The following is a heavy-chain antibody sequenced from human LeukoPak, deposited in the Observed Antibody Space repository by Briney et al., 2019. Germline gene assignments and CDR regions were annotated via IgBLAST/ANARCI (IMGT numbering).Heavy chain of an antibody. CDR2: ISGSGGST. J-gene: IGHJ4*02. D-gene: IGHD6-19*01. CDR1: GFTFSSYA. V-gene: IGHV3-23*01. Sequence: GGSLRLSCAASGFTFSSYAMSWVRQAPGKGLEWVSAISGSGGSTYYADSVKGRFTISRDNSKNTLYLRMNSLRAEDTAVYYCAKFSSGWYMGEYFDYWGQGTLVTVSS. CDR3: AKFSSGWYMGEYFDY.